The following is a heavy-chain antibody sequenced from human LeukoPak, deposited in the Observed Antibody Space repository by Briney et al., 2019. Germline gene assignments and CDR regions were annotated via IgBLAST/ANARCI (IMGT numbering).Heavy chain of an antibody. D-gene: IGHD3-22*01. J-gene: IGHJ4*02. CDR2: INHSGRT. CDR1: GGSLSGYN. V-gene: IGHV4-34*01. CDR3: ARAYYYDSTGYFEDEY. Sequence: KASETLSLTCAVYGGSLSGYNWFWIRQPPGKGLEWIGKINHSGRTNYNPSLKSRVTISIDKSENRFSVKLTSVTAADSAVYFCARAYYYDSTGYFEDEYWGQGTLVAVSS.